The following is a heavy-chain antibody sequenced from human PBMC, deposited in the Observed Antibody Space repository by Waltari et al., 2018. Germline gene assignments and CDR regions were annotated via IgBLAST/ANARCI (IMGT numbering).Heavy chain of an antibody. V-gene: IGHV4-59*01. J-gene: IGHJ3*02. D-gene: IGHD2-15*01. CDR1: GGSISSYY. CDR3: ARVGYCSGGSCYSGAFDI. Sequence: QVQLQESGPGLVKPSETLSLTCTVSGGSISSYYLRWIRPPPGKGLEWIGYIYYSGSTNYNPSLKSRVTISVDTSKNQFSLKLSSVTAADTAVYYCARVGYCSGGSCYSGAFDIWGQGTMVTVSS. CDR2: IYYSGST.